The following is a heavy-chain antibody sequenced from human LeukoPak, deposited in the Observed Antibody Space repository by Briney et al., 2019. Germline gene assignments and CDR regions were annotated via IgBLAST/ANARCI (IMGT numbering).Heavy chain of an antibody. Sequence: PSETLSLTCAVYGGSFSGYYWGWIRQPPGKGLEWIGEINHSGSTNYNPSLKSRVTISVDTSKNQFSLKLSSVTAADTAVYYCARGGSSRPGYYGSGSYYNPKYYFDYWGQGTLVTVSS. J-gene: IGHJ4*02. CDR1: GGSFSGYY. CDR2: INHSGST. CDR3: ARGGSSRPGYYGSGSYYNPKYYFDY. V-gene: IGHV4-34*01. D-gene: IGHD3-10*01.